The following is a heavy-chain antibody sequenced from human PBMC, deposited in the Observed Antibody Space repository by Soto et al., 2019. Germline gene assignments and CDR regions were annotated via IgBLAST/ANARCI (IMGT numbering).Heavy chain of an antibody. Sequence: QDQLVQSGAEVKKPGASVTVSCKASGYSFTNYGITWLRQAPGQGLEWMGGISGFNGNTHHAQKLQGRVTMTTDASTSTAYMELRSLRSDDTAVYYCARDRGVAPPVAGNTHYYYYMNVWGKGTTVTVSS. V-gene: IGHV1-18*01. CDR3: ARDRGVAPPVAGNTHYYYYMNV. CDR2: ISGFNGNT. CDR1: GYSFTNYG. J-gene: IGHJ6*03. D-gene: IGHD6-19*01.